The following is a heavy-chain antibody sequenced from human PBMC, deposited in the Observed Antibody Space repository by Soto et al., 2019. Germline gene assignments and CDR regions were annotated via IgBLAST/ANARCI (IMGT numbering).Heavy chain of an antibody. CDR3: ACSFGYGMDG. Sequence: SETLSLTCTVSGGSISSGVYYWSWIRHHPGNGLEWIGYIYYIGSTYYNTSLKSRVTISVGTSKNQFSLKLSSVTAADTAVYHCACSFGYGMDGWGPGT. CDR1: GGSISSGVYY. J-gene: IGHJ6*02. CDR2: IYYIGST. V-gene: IGHV4-31*03. D-gene: IGHD3-10*01.